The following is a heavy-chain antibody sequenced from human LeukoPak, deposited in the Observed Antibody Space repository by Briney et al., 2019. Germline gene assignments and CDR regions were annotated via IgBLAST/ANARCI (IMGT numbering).Heavy chain of an antibody. D-gene: IGHD3-9*01. Sequence: GGSLRLSCAASGFTFSSYGMHWVRQAPGKGLEWVAVIWYDGSNKYYADSVKGRFTISRDNSKNTLYLQMNSLRAEDTAVYYCAKGTPFDYSYFDYWGQRTLVTVSS. CDR1: GFTFSSYG. CDR2: IWYDGSNK. CDR3: AKGTPFDYSYFDY. J-gene: IGHJ4*02. V-gene: IGHV3-33*06.